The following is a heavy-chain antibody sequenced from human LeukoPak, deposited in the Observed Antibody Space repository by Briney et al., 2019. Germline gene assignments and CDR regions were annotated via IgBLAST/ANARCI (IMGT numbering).Heavy chain of an antibody. V-gene: IGHV3-7*01. D-gene: IGHD6-13*01. CDR3: ARDGSSWANWLDP. CDR1: GFTFSSYW. Sequence: GGALRLSCAASGFTFSSYWMSWVRQAPGKGLEWVANIKQDGSEKYYVDSVKGRFTISRDNAKNTLYLQMNSLRVEDTAVYYCARDGSSWANWLDPWGQGTLVTV. CDR2: IKQDGSEK. J-gene: IGHJ5*02.